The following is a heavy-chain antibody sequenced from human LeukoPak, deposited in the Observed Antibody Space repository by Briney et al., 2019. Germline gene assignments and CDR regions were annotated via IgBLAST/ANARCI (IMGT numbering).Heavy chain of an antibody. J-gene: IGHJ6*03. Sequence: PGGSLRLSCAISGLTFHDYAMTWVRQAPGKGLEWVSTIVGDSSKTYYADSVKGRFTISRDNSNYMLFLHMNSLTAEDTAIYYCAKQPYNYYYLDVWGKGTTVTVSS. V-gene: IGHV3-23*01. D-gene: IGHD2-21*01. CDR3: AKQPYNYYYLDV. CDR2: IVGDSSKT. CDR1: GLTFHDYA.